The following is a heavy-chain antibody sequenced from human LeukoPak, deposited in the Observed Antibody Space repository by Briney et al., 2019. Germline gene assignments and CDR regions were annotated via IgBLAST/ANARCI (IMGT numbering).Heavy chain of an antibody. Sequence: GASVKVSCKASGYSFTNYDINWVRQATGQGLEWMGWTNPNSGNTGYAQKFQGRVTFTRSTSISTAYMELSSLRSEDTAVYYCARETRDFWSAYDSWGQGTLVTVSS. CDR1: GYSFTNYD. CDR2: TNPNSGNT. J-gene: IGHJ5*01. D-gene: IGHD3-3*01. V-gene: IGHV1-8*03. CDR3: ARETRDFWSAYDS.